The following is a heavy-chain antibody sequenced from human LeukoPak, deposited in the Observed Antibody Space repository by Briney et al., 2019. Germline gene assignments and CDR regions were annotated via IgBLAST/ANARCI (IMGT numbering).Heavy chain of an antibody. Sequence: ASVKVSCKASGYTFTSYGISWVRQAPGQGLEWMGWISAYNGNTNYAQKLQGRVTMTTDTSTSTAYMELRSLRSDDTAVYYCARYMSGYSSSSAIFDYWGQGTLVTVSS. D-gene: IGHD6-6*01. CDR3: ARYMSGYSSSSAIFDY. V-gene: IGHV1-18*01. J-gene: IGHJ4*02. CDR2: ISAYNGNT. CDR1: GYTFTSYG.